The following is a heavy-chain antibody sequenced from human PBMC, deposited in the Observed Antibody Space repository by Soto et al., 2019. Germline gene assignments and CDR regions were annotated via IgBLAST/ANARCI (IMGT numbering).Heavy chain of an antibody. J-gene: IGHJ3*02. CDR3: AKLHQLPTNDAFDI. D-gene: IGHD2-2*01. Sequence: GGSLRLSCAASGFTFSSYGMHWVRQAPGKGLEWVAVISYDGSNKYYADSVKGRFTISRDNSKNTLYLQMNSLRAEDTAVYYCAKLHQLPTNDAFDIWGQGTMVTVSS. CDR2: ISYDGSNK. CDR1: GFTFSSYG. V-gene: IGHV3-30*18.